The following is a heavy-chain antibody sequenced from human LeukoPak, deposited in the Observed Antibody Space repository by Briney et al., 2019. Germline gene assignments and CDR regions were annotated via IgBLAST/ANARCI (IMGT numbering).Heavy chain of an antibody. J-gene: IGHJ4*02. CDR1: GFTFSSYA. V-gene: IGHV3-23*01. Sequence: GGSLRLSCAASGFTFSSYAMSWVRQAPGKGLEWVSAISSSGGSTYYADSVKGRFTISRDNSKTTLYLQMNSLRAEATAVYYCAKDIAVAGSDYWGQGTLVTVSS. D-gene: IGHD6-19*01. CDR2: ISSSGGST. CDR3: AKDIAVAGSDY.